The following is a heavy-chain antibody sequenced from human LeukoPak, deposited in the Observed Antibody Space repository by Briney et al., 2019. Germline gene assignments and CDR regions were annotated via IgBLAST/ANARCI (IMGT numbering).Heavy chain of an antibody. CDR2: INPNSGGT. CDR1: GYTFTGYY. D-gene: IGHD3-16*02. J-gene: IGHJ4*02. Sequence: GASVKVSCKASGYTFTGYYMHWVRQAPGQGLEWMGWINPNSGGTNDAQKIQCRVTMTRDMSISTAYMELSRLRSDDTAVYYCATDTLTFGGVIVQPFDYWGQGTLVTVSS. CDR3: ATDTLTFGGVIVQPFDY. V-gene: IGHV1-2*02.